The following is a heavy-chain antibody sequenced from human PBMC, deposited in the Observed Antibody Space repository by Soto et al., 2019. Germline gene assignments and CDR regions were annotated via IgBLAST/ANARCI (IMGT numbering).Heavy chain of an antibody. CDR2: INAGNGNT. V-gene: IGHV1-3*01. J-gene: IGHJ4*02. CDR1: GYTFTSYA. Sequence: ASVKVSCKASGYTFTSYAMHWVRQAPGQRLEWMGWINAGNGNTKYSQKFQGRVSITRDTSASTAYMELSSLRSEDTAVYYCASDGADILTGHFSPFDYWGQGTLVTVSS. CDR3: ASDGADILTGHFSPFDY. D-gene: IGHD3-9*01.